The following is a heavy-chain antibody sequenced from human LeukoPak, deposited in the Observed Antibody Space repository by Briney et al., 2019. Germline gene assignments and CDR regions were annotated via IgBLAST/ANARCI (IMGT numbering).Heavy chain of an antibody. Sequence: PGGSLRLSCAASGFTFSDYYMSWIRQPPGKGLEWIGEINHSGGTNYNPSLKSRVTISVDTSKNQFSLKLSSVTAADTAVYYCASSSYSSSWYFNDYWGQGTLVTVSS. J-gene: IGHJ4*02. D-gene: IGHD6-13*01. CDR3: ASSSYSSSWYFNDY. CDR2: INHSGGT. CDR1: GFTFSDYY. V-gene: IGHV4-34*01.